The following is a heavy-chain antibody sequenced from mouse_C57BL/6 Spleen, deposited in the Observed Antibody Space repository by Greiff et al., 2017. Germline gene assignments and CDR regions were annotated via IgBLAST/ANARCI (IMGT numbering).Heavy chain of an antibody. D-gene: IGHD1-1*01. V-gene: IGHV5-16*01. CDR3: ARDRGVYYGSSYGYFDV. CDR1: GFTFSDYY. CDR2: LNYDGSST. J-gene: IGHJ1*03. Sequence: EVQLVESEGGLVQPGSSMKLSCTASGFTFSDYYMAWVRQVPDKGLEWVANLNYDGSSTYYLDSLKSRYIISRDNAKNILYLQMSSLKSEDTATYYCARDRGVYYGSSYGYFDVWGTGTTVTVSS.